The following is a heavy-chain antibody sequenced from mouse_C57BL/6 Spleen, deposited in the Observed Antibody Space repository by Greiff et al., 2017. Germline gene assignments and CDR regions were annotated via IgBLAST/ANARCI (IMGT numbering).Heavy chain of an antibody. CDR1: GYTFTSYW. J-gene: IGHJ3*01. Sequence: VQLQQPGAELVRPGTSVKLSCKASGYTFTSYWMHWVKQRPGQGLEWIGVIDPSDSYTNYNQKFKGRATLTVDTSSSTAYMQLSSLTSEDSAVYYCARDYGSNWGQGTLVTVSA. D-gene: IGHD1-1*01. V-gene: IGHV1-59*01. CDR3: ARDYGSN. CDR2: IDPSDSYT.